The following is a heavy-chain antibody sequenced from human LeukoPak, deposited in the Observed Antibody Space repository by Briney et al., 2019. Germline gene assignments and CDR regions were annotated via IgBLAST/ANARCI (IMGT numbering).Heavy chain of an antibody. D-gene: IGHD3-10*01. V-gene: IGHV3-30*02. CDR3: AKGPFYYGSGSPSPYYFDY. J-gene: IGHJ4*02. CDR1: GFTFSSYG. CDR2: IRYDGSNK. Sequence: GGSLRLSCAASGFTFSSYGMHWVRQAPGKGLEWVAFIRYDGSNKYYADSVKGRFTIFRDNSKNTLYLQMNSLRAEDTAVYYCAKGPFYYGSGSPSPYYFDYWGQGTLVTVSS.